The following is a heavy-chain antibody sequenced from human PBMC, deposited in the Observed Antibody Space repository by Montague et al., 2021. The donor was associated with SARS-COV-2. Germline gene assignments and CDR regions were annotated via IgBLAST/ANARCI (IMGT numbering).Heavy chain of an antibody. CDR2: ISYDGRNK. Sequence: SLRLSCAAPGYTFSHYGIHWVRQPPGKGLEWVAFISYDGRNKYYADSVTGRFTISRDDSNNTLFLQMNSLKTEDTAVYYCAKDQGYFDWPLPQDGMDAWGQGTTAIVSS. CDR3: AKDQGYFDWPLPQDGMDA. J-gene: IGHJ6*02. V-gene: IGHV3-30*04. D-gene: IGHD3-9*01. CDR1: GYTFSHYG.